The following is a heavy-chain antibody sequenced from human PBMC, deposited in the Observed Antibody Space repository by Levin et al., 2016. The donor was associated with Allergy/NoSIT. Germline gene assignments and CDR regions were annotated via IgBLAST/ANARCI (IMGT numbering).Heavy chain of an antibody. CDR1: GGTFGSDA. CDR2: FIPVLGTV. J-gene: IGHJ2*01. D-gene: IGHD3-16*02. Sequence: SVKVSCKISGGTFGSDAISWVRQAPGQGPEWMGRFIPVLGTVNYAQKSQDRVTITADKSTSTTYMELSSLTSEDTAVYYCATEGRYSYWHFELWGRGTLVTVSS. CDR3: ATEGRYSYWHFEL. V-gene: IGHV1-69*04.